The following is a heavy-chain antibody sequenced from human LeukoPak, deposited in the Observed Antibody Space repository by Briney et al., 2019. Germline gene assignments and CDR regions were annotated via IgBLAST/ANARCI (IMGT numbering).Heavy chain of an antibody. Sequence: ASVKVSCKASGYTFTSYYMHWVRQAPGQGLEWMGIINPSGGSTSYAQKFQGRVTMTRDTSTSTVYMELSSLRSEDTAVYYCARAPGNPARRVYGMDVWGQGTTVTVSS. CDR3: ARAPGNPARRVYGMDV. J-gene: IGHJ6*02. CDR2: INPSGGST. D-gene: IGHD4-23*01. CDR1: GYTFTSYY. V-gene: IGHV1-46*01.